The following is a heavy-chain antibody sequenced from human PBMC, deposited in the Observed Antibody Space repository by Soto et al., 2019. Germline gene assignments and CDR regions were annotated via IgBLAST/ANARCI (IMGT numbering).Heavy chain of an antibody. D-gene: IGHD6-13*01. CDR1: GFTFSSYG. J-gene: IGHJ3*02. V-gene: IGHV3-30*18. CDR3: AKDSSSWPSTKDAFDI. CDR2: ISYDGSNK. Sequence: GGSLRLSCAASGFTFSSYGMHWVRQAPGKGLEWVAVISYDGSNKYYADSVKGRFTISRDNSKNTLYLQMNSLRAEDTAVYYCAKDSSSWPSTKDAFDIWGQGTMVTVSS.